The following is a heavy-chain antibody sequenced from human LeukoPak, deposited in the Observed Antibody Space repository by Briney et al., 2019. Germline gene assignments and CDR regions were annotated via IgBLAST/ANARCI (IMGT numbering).Heavy chain of an antibody. CDR1: GGSISSYY. CDR2: IYYSGST. Sequence: SETLPLTCTVSGGSISSYYWSWIRQPPGKGLEWIGDIYYSGSTNYNPSLKSRVTISVDTSKNQFSLSLSSVTAADTAVYYSARLASGSYGPLTPFDYWGQGTLVTVTS. J-gene: IGHJ4*02. D-gene: IGHD1-26*01. V-gene: IGHV4-59*08. CDR3: ARLASGSYGPLTPFDY.